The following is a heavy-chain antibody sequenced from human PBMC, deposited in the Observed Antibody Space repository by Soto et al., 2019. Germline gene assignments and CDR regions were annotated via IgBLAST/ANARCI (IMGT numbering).Heavy chain of an antibody. Sequence: SETLSLTCAVYGGSFSGYYWSWIRQPPGKGLEWIGEINHSGSTNYNPSLKSRVTISVDKSKNQFSLKLSSVTAADTAVYYCARGGTYYDYIWRSSLAYWGQGTLVTVSS. J-gene: IGHJ4*02. CDR1: GGSFSGYY. D-gene: IGHD3-16*01. CDR3: ARGGTYYDYIWRSSLAY. CDR2: INHSGST. V-gene: IGHV4-34*01.